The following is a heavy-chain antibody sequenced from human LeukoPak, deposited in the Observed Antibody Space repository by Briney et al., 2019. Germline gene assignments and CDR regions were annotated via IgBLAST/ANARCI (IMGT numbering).Heavy chain of an antibody. D-gene: IGHD2-2*01. Sequence: PGRSLRLSCAASGFTFSSYAMHWVRQAPGKGLEWVAVISYDGSNKYYADSVKGRFTISRDNSKNTLYLQMNSLRAEDTAVYYCARAPVPAARLYYFDYWGQGTLVTVSS. J-gene: IGHJ4*02. CDR2: ISYDGSNK. V-gene: IGHV3-30-3*01. CDR3: ARAPVPAARLYYFDY. CDR1: GFTFSSYA.